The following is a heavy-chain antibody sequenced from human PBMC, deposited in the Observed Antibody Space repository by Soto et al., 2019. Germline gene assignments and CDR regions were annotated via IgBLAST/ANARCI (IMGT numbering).Heavy chain of an antibody. CDR1: GFTVSNNY. CDR3: QTIPGGGGY. D-gene: IGHD3-10*01. Sequence: EVQLVESGGGLIQPGGSLRLSCAVSGFTVSNNYMSWVRQAPGKGLEGVSVIYSGGYTAYGDSVKCRFTISRDNSKNSLSLQKHRRSAGATALHLVQTIPGGGGYWGQGTLVTVSS. CDR2: IYSGGYT. J-gene: IGHJ4*02. V-gene: IGHV3-53*01.